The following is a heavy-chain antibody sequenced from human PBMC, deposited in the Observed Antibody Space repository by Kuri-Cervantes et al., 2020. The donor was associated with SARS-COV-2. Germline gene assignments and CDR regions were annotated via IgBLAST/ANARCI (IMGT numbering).Heavy chain of an antibody. CDR2: IYYSGST. CDR1: GGSISRYY. V-gene: IGHV4-59*08. J-gene: IGHJ4*02. Sequence: SETLSLTCTVSGGSISRYYWSWIRQTPGKGLEWIGFIYYSGSTNYNPSLKSRVTMSVDTSKNQFSLRLTSVTAADTAVYYCARREVGDSTHDYWGQGTLVTVSS. D-gene: IGHD3-16*01. CDR3: ARREVGDSTHDY.